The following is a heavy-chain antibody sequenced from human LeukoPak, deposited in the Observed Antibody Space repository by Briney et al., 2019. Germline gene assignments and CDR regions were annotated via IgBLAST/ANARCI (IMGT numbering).Heavy chain of an antibody. CDR3: ARARRYCSGGSCSPDGAFDI. V-gene: IGHV3-21*01. Sequence: GGAPRLSCAASGFTFSSYSMNWGRQAPGKGLGWGSFISSSSSYIYYADSVKGRFTISRDNAKTSLYLQMNSLRAEDTAVYYCARARRYCSGGSCSPDGAFDIWGQGTMVTVSS. J-gene: IGHJ3*02. CDR1: GFTFSSYS. CDR2: ISSSSSYI. D-gene: IGHD2-15*01.